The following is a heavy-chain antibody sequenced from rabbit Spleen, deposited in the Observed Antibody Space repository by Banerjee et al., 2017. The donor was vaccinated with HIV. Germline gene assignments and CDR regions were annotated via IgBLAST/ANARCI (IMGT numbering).Heavy chain of an antibody. CDR3: ASDTATSYSAYGMDL. Sequence: QSLEESGGGLVKPEGPLTLTCKASGFSFNSNDYICWVRQPPGKGLEWIACTIGGGSTFTYYASWAKARFPISRASSSTVTLHIASLTTADTAAYFCASDTATSYSAYGMDLWGQGTLVTVS. CDR1: GFSFNSNDY. V-gene: IGHV1S40*01. D-gene: IGHD8-1*01. J-gene: IGHJ6*01. CDR2: TIGGGSTFT.